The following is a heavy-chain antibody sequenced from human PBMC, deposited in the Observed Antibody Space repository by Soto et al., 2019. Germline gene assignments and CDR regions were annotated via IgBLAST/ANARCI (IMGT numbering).Heavy chain of an antibody. D-gene: IGHD3-10*01. CDR2: IYYSGST. J-gene: IGHJ3*02. CDR1: GCSISSYY. V-gene: IGHV4-59*01. Sequence: SETLSLTCTVSGCSISSYYWSWIRQPPGKGLEWIGYIYYSGSTNYNPSLKSRVTISVDTSKNQFSLKLSSVTAADTAVYYCAIGAWYDGSGEDAFESWGQETLVTVSS. CDR3: AIGAWYDGSGEDAFES.